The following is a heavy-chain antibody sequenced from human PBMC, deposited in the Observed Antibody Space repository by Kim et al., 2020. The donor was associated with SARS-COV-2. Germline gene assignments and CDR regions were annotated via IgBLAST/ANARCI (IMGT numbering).Heavy chain of an antibody. J-gene: IGHJ4*02. Sequence: YDADAVKGRINISRDNSKNPLYQQMNSLRAEDTAVYYCARDTSSWYYFDYCGQGTLVTVSS. V-gene: IGHV3-30*07. CDR3: ARDTSSWYYFDY. D-gene: IGHD6-13*01.